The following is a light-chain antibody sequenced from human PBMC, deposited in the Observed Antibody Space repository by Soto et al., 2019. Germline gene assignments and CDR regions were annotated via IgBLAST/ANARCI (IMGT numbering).Light chain of an antibody. V-gene: IGKV3-20*01. CDR2: GAS. Sequence: EIVMTQSPATLSVSPGERATISCRASQSVSSSYLAWYQQQPGQAPRLLIYGASSRATGIPDRFSGSGSGTDFTLTISRLEPEDFAVYYCQQFWTFGQGTKVDIK. CDR1: QSVSSSY. J-gene: IGKJ1*01. CDR3: QQFWT.